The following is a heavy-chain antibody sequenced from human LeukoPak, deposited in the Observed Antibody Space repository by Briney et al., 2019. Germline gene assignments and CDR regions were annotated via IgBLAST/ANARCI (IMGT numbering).Heavy chain of an antibody. D-gene: IGHD6-13*01. Sequence: PSQTLSLTCAVSGGSISSGGYSWSWIRQPPGKGLEWIGYIYYSGSTNYNPSLKSRVTISVDSSKNQFSLKLTSVTAADTAVYYCARAPGYSSSWYGNWGQGTLVTVSS. CDR3: ARAPGYSSSWYGN. J-gene: IGHJ4*02. CDR2: IYYSGST. CDR1: GGSISSGGYS. V-gene: IGHV4-61*08.